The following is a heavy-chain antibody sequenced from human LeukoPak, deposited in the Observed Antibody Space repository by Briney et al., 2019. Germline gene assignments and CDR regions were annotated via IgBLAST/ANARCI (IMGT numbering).Heavy chain of an antibody. CDR3: ARDRAPRSGEDI. D-gene: IGHD2-15*01. CDR1: GFTFSSYS. CDR2: ISSSSSSYI. J-gene: IGHJ3*02. V-gene: IGHV3-21*01. Sequence: GSLRLSCAASGFTFSSYSMNWVRQAPGKGLEWVSSISSSSSSYIYYADSVKGRFTISRDNAKNSLYLQMNSLRAEDTAVYYCARDRAPRSGEDIWGQGTMVTVSS.